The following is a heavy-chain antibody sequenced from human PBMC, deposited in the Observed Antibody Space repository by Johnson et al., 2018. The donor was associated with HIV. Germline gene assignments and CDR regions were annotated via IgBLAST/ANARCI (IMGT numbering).Heavy chain of an antibody. D-gene: IGHD4-23*01. Sequence: QMQLVESGGGVVRPGRSLRLSCAASGFTFDDYGMTWVRQAPGKGLEWVAVIWYDGSNKYYADYVKGRFTISRDNSKNTLSLQMISLRAEDTAMYYCAKARSLLDYGGFDAFDIWGQGTMVTVSS. J-gene: IGHJ3*02. CDR3: AKARSLLDYGGFDAFDI. CDR2: IWYDGSNK. V-gene: IGHV3-33*06. CDR1: GFTFDDYG.